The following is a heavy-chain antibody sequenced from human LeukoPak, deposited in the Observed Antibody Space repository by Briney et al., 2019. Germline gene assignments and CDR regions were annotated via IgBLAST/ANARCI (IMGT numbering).Heavy chain of an antibody. CDR1: GGSFSGYY. CDR2: ITHSGST. V-gene: IGHV4-34*01. J-gene: IGHJ4*02. CDR3: ARYVVYGSGKYYFDY. Sequence: PSETLSLTCAVSGGSFSGYYWTWIRQPPGKGLEWIGEITHSGSTNYNPSLKSRVTISVDTSKNHFSLKLSSVTAADTAVYYCARYVVYGSGKYYFDYWGQGTLVTVSS. D-gene: IGHD3-10*01.